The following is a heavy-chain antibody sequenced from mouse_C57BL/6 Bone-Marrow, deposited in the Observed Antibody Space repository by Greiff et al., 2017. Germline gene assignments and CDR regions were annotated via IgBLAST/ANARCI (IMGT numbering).Heavy chain of an antibody. CDR3: AKRGYDYDGFAY. V-gene: IGHV2-4*01. Sequence: VQLVESGPGLVQPSQSLSITCTVSGFSLTSYGVHWVRQPPGKGLEWLGVIWSGGRTDYNAALISRLSISKDNSKSQVFFKMNSLQADDTAIYYCAKRGYDYDGFAYWGQGTLVTVSA. CDR2: IWSGGRT. J-gene: IGHJ3*01. CDR1: GFSLTSYG. D-gene: IGHD2-4*01.